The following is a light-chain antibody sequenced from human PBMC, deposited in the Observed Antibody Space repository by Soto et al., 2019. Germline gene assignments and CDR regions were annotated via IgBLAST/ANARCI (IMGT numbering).Light chain of an antibody. V-gene: IGKV1D-12*01. CDR1: RGISSY. CDR3: QQANSFPYT. J-gene: IGKJ2*01. Sequence: DIQMTQSPSSVSASVGDRVTITCRASRGISSYLAWYQQTPGKAPKLLIHSASSLESGVPSRFSGSGSGTDFTLTISSLQPEDSATYFCQQANSFPYTFGQGTKLEI. CDR2: SAS.